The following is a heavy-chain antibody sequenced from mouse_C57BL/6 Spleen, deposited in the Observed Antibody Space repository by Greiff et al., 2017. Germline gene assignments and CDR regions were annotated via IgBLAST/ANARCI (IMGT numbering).Heavy chain of an antibody. D-gene: IGHD2-5*01. V-gene: IGHV1-50*01. CDR3: ARGDYSNSVGYFDY. CDR2: IDPSDSYT. CDR1: GYTFTSYW. Sequence: QVHVKQPGAELVKPGASVKLSCKASGYTFTSYWMQWVKQRPGQGLEWIGEIDPSDSYTNYNHKFKGKATLTVDTSSSTAYMQLSSLTSEDSAVYYCARGDYSNSVGYFDYWGQGTTLTVSS. J-gene: IGHJ2*01.